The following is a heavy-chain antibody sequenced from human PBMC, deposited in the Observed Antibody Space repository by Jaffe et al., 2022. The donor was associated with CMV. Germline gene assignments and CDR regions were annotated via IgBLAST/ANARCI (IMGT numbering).Heavy chain of an antibody. Sequence: EVQLVESGGGLVQPGRSLRLSCAASGFTFDDYAMHWVRQAPGKGLEWVSGISWNSGSIGYADSVKGRFTISRDNAKNSLYLQMNSLRAEDTALYYCAKDMALGEWELQFDYWGQGTLVTVSS. CDR3: AKDMALGEWELQFDY. CDR1: GFTFDDYA. V-gene: IGHV3-9*01. CDR2: ISWNSGSI. J-gene: IGHJ4*02. D-gene: IGHD1-26*01.